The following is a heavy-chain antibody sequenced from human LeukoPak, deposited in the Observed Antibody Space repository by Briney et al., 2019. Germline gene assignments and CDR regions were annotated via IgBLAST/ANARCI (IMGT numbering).Heavy chain of an antibody. D-gene: IGHD3-3*01. CDR2: IYYSGTT. CDR1: GGSVSSGSYY. J-gene: IGHJ3*02. CDR3: ARVGRGTYYDFWSGYSKNAFDI. V-gene: IGHV4-61*01. Sequence: SETLSLTCTVSGGSVSSGSYYWSWIRQSPGKGPEWIGYIYYSGTTNYNPSLKSRVTISVDTSKNQFSLKLSSVTAADTAVYYCARVGRGTYYDFWSGYSKNAFDIWGQGTMVTVSS.